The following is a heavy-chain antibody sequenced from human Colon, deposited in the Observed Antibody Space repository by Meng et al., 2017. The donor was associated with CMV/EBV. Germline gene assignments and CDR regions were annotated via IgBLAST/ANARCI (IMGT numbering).Heavy chain of an antibody. D-gene: IGHD2-15*01. CDR3: ASTGYCSGGSCYFFDP. CDR1: GGSISSYY. CDR2: TYYSGST. Sequence: SETLSLTCTVSGGSISSYYWSWIRQPPGKGLEWNGYTYYSGSTNYNPSLKSRVTISVDTSKNQFSLKRSSVTAADTAVYYCASTGYCSGGSCYFFDPWGQGTLVTVSS. V-gene: IGHV4-59*01. J-gene: IGHJ5*02.